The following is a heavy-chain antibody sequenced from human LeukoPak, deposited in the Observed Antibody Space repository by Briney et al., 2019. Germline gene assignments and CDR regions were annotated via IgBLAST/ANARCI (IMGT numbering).Heavy chain of an antibody. V-gene: IGHV3-7*04. CDR3: ARGSGDFDY. J-gene: IGHJ4*02. Sequence: PGGSLRLSCVASGFTFSSYWMSWVRQAPGKGLEWVASIKQDGSEKYYVDSVKGRFTISRDNAKKSLYLQMNSLRVEDTAVYYCARGSGDFDYWGQGTLVTVSS. D-gene: IGHD3-10*01. CDR2: IKQDGSEK. CDR1: GFTFSSYW.